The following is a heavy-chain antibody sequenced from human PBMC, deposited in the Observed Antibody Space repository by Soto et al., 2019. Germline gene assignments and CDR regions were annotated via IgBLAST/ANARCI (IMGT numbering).Heavy chain of an antibody. Sequence: SETLSLTCAVSGGSISSGGYSWSWIRQPPGKGLEWIGYIYHSGSTYYNPSLKSRVTISVDRSKNQFSLKLSSVTAADTAVYYSARGDPLTGSYYGIDVLGQTTTVTVSS. J-gene: IGHJ6*02. V-gene: IGHV4-30-2*01. CDR2: IYHSGST. CDR3: ARGDPLTGSYYGIDV. D-gene: IGHD1-20*01. CDR1: GGSISSGGYS.